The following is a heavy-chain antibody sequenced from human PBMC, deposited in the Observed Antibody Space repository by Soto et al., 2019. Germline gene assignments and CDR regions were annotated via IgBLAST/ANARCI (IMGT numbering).Heavy chain of an antibody. CDR3: ARDRAYYDSSGYLNCFDP. Sequence: GGSLRLSCAASGFTFSDYYMSWIRQAPGKGLEWVSYISSSSSYTNYADSVKGRFTISRDNAKNSLYLQMNSLRAEDTAVYYCARDRAYYDSSGYLNCFDPWGQGTLVTVSS. D-gene: IGHD3-22*01. CDR2: ISSSSSYT. J-gene: IGHJ5*02. V-gene: IGHV3-11*06. CDR1: GFTFSDYY.